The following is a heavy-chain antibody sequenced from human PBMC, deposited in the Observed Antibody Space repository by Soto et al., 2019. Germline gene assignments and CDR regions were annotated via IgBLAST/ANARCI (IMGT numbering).Heavy chain of an antibody. Sequence: PSETLSLTFAVYGGSFIGYYWTFIRHPPFKWLEWIGEINHSGSTNYNPSLKSRVTISVDTSKNQFSLKLSSVTAADTAVYYCARGGYGDPDYYYYGMDVWGQGTTVTVSS. D-gene: IGHD4-17*01. J-gene: IGHJ6*02. CDR3: ARGGYGDPDYYYYGMDV. V-gene: IGHV4-34*01. CDR1: GGSFIGYY. CDR2: INHSGST.